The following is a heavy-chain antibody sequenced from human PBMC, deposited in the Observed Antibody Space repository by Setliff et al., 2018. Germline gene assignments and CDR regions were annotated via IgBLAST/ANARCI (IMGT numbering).Heavy chain of an antibody. CDR2: INRGSGDT. CDR3: ARDDDDFYSGYPYMDV. D-gene: IGHD3-3*01. Sequence: KVSCKASGYTFTNYPIHWVRQAPGQRLEWMGWINRGSGDTKYSRKFQGRVTITRDTSASTAYMELSRLTYEDTAVYYCARDDDDFYSGYPYMDVWGKGTTVTVSS. CDR1: GYTFTNYP. J-gene: IGHJ6*03. V-gene: IGHV1-3*01.